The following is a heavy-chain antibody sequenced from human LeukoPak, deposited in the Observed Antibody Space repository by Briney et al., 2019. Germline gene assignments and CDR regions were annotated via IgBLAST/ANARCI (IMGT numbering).Heavy chain of an antibody. CDR2: IYYSGST. V-gene: IGHV4-39*07. CDR3: ARARGQWLVGDAFDI. J-gene: IGHJ3*02. CDR1: GGSISSSSYY. D-gene: IGHD6-19*01. Sequence: SETLSLTCTVSGGSISSSSYYWGWIRQPPGKGLEWIGSIYYSGSTYYNPSLKSRVTISVDTSKNQFSLKLSSVTAADTAVYYCARARGQWLVGDAFDIWGQGTMVTVSS.